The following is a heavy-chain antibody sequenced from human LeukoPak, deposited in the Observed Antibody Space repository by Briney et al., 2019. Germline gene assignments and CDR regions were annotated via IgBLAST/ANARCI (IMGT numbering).Heavy chain of an antibody. CDR3: ARGLAAADGWYFDY. CDR1: GGSISSSNW. D-gene: IGHD6-13*01. J-gene: IGHJ4*02. CDR2: IYHSGST. V-gene: IGHV4-4*02. Sequence: SETLSLTCAVSGGSISSSNWWSWVRQPPGQGLEWIGEIYHSGSTNYNPSLKSRVTISVDKSKNQFSLKLSSVTAADTAVYYCARGLAAADGWYFDYWGQGTLVTVSS.